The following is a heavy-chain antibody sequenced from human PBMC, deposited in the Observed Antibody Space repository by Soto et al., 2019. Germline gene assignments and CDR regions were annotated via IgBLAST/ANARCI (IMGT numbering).Heavy chain of an antibody. CDR1: GGSFSGYY. CDR2: INDRGSI. CDR3: ARESHDILTGPPWVGYFDL. V-gene: IGHV4-34*01. Sequence: QVQLQQWGAGPSRPLETLSLTCGVSGGSFSGYYWAWSRQSQGKGLEWIGEINDRGSINYNPSLKRRVSISVDTSTNSYAVNLRSVTAADTAVYYCARESHDILTGPPWVGYFDLWGRGTLVTVSS. J-gene: IGHJ2*01. D-gene: IGHD3-9*01.